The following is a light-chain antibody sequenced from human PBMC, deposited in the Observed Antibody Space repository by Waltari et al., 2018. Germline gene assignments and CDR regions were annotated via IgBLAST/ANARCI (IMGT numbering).Light chain of an antibody. CDR1: QSINSW. CDR3: QQYRTNPWT. J-gene: IGKJ1*01. CDR2: KAS. Sequence: EIQMTQSPSTLSASVGDRDTFTCRASQSINSWLAWYQQKPGIAPKLLIYKASSLESGVPSRFICSGSGTEFTLTISSLQPDDLATYYCQQYRTNPWTFGQGTKVEIK. V-gene: IGKV1-5*03.